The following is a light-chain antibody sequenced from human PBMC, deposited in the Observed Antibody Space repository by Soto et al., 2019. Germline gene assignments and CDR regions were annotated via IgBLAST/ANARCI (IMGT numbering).Light chain of an antibody. J-gene: IGLJ2*01. CDR3: QVWDTSSDHPGV. V-gene: IGLV3-21*04. CDR1: NIGSQS. CDR2: YDR. Sequence: SYVLTQPPSVSVPPGKTARITCGGNNIGSQSVHWYQQQPGQAPVLVMFYDRVRPSGIPERFSGSNSGNTATLTISRVEAGDEADYYCQVWDTSSDHPGVFGGGTKVTVL.